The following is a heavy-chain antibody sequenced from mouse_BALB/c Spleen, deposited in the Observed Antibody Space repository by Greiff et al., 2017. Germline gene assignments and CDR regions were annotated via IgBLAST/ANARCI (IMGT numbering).Heavy chain of an antibody. V-gene: IGHV5-15*02. Sequence: DVKLVESGGGLVQPGGSRKLSCAASGFTFSDYGMAWVRQAPGKGPEWVAFISNLAYSIYYADTVTGRFTISRENAKNTLYLEMSSLRSEDTAMYYCARGGNSGSLYAMDYWGQGTSVTVSS. D-gene: IGHD3-1*01. J-gene: IGHJ4*01. CDR2: ISNLAYSI. CDR1: GFTFSDYG. CDR3: ARGGNSGSLYAMDY.